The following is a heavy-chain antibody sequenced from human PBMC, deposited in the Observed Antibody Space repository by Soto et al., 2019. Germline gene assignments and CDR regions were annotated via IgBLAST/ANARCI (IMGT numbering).Heavy chain of an antibody. J-gene: IGHJ4*02. CDR2: ISCCGGST. CDR3: AKADGEQWLLPHLDK. Sequence: EVQLLESGGGVVQPGGSLRLSCVASGFNFKKFAMSWGRQAPGEGLEWVSGISCCGGSTSYADSVKGRFSIARDDSTNTLSLQMNNLRVEDTDQYYCAKADGEQWLLPHLDKWGQGTLVTVS. V-gene: IGHV3-23*01. D-gene: IGHD6-19*01. CDR1: GFNFKKFA.